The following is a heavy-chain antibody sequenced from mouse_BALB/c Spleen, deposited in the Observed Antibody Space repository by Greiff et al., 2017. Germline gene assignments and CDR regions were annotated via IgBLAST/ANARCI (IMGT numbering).Heavy chain of an antibody. CDR3: TPGYESMDD. Sequence: EVHLVESGAGLVKPGGSLKLSCAASGFTFSSYAMYWVRQTPEKRLEWVAFISTGGSTYYPDSVMGRFTISRDNARNIRYLQMSSLLSEDTAMYITTPGYESMDDWGQGTSVTVSA. J-gene: IGHJ4*01. CDR2: ISTGGST. CDR1: GFTFSSYA. D-gene: IGHD1-1*01. V-gene: IGHV5-6-5*01.